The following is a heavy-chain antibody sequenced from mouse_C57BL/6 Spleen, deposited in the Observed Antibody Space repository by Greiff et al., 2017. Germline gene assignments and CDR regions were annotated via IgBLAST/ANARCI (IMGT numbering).Heavy chain of an antibody. J-gene: IGHJ3*01. CDR1: GFSLTSYG. CDR2: IWSGGST. D-gene: IGHD2-1*01. CDR3: ARNWRGNSWFAY. Sequence: QVQLKESGPGLVQPSQSLSITCTVSGFSLTSYGVHWVRQSPGKGLEWLGVIWSGGSTDNNAAFISRLSISKDNSKSQVFFKMNSLQADDTAIYYCARNWRGNSWFAYWGQGTLVTVSA. V-gene: IGHV2-2*01.